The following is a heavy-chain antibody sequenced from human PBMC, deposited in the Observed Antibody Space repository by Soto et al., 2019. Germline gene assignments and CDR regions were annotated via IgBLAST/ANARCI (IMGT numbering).Heavy chain of an antibody. D-gene: IGHD3-22*01. J-gene: IGHJ4*02. CDR3: ARDNYDSSGYQFDY. V-gene: IGHV3-30-3*01. Sequence: GGSLRHSCAASGFTFSSYAMHWVRQAPGKGLEWVAVISYDGSNKYYADSVKGRFTISRDNSKNTLYLQMNSLRAEDTAVYYCARDNYDSSGYQFDYWGQGTLVTVSS. CDR2: ISYDGSNK. CDR1: GFTFSSYA.